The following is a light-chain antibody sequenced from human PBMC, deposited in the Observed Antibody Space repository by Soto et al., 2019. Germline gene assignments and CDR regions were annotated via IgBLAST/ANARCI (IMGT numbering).Light chain of an antibody. J-gene: IGKJ2*01. Sequence: EIVVTQSPATLSWSPVERSTLSCRASESVRHYVAWYQQKPGQAPRLLIYDGSNRATGIPARFSGSGSGTDYTLTISSLEAEDFAVYYCQHRDNWSYIFGQGTKVDIK. CDR1: ESVRHY. CDR3: QHRDNWSYI. V-gene: IGKV3-11*01. CDR2: DGS.